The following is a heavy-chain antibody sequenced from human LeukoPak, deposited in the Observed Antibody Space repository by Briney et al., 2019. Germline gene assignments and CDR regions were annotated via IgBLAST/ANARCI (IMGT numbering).Heavy chain of an antibody. Sequence: PGGSLRLSCAASGFTFSIYSMTWVRQAPGKGLEWVSYISSSGSTIYYADSVKGRFTISRDNAKNSLYLQMNSLRDEETAVYYCARDVAVAGTDFLPDYWGQGTLVTVSS. CDR1: GFTFSIYS. CDR2: ISSSGSTI. D-gene: IGHD6-19*01. CDR3: ARDVAVAGTDFLPDY. J-gene: IGHJ4*02. V-gene: IGHV3-48*02.